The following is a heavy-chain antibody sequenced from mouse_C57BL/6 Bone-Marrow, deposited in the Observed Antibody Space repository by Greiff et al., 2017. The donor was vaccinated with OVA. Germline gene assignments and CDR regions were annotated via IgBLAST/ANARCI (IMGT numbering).Heavy chain of an antibody. Sequence: VQRVESGAELARPGASVKLSCKASGYTFTSYGISWVKQRTGQGLEWIGEIYPRSGNTYYNEKFKGKATLTADKSSSTAYMELRSPTSEDSAVYFCARWGDAWFAYWGQGTLVTVSA. D-gene: IGHD3-3*01. CDR3: ARWGDAWFAY. J-gene: IGHJ3*01. CDR1: GYTFTSYG. CDR2: IYPRSGNT. V-gene: IGHV1-81*01.